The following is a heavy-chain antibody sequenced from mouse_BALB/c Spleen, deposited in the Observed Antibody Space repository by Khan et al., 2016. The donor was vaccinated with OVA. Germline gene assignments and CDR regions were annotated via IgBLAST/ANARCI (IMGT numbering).Heavy chain of an antibody. J-gene: IGHJ3*01. CDR3: VNHGSSSAWFTY. D-gene: IGHD1-1*01. Sequence: VQLQESGAELAKPGASVKMSCKASGYTFTKYWMHWVQQRPGQGLEWIGYINPSTGYTEYNQKFKDKATLTADKSSSTAYMQLSSLTSEDSAVYYCVNHGSSSAWFTYWGQGTLVTVSA. CDR2: INPSTGYT. CDR1: GYTFTKYW. V-gene: IGHV1-7*01.